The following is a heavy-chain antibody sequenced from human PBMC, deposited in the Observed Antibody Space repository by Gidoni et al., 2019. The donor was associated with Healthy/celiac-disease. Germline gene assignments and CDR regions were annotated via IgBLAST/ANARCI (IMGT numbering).Heavy chain of an antibody. CDR2: INAGNGDT. D-gene: IGHD1-26*01. J-gene: IGHJ4*02. Sequence: QVQLVQSGAEVKKPGASVKVSCKASGYTFTSNTMHWVRQAPGQRLEWMGWINAGNGDTKYSQKFQGRVTITRDTSASTADMELSSLRSEDTAVYYCARLGVGATLFDYWGQGTLVTVSS. CDR3: ARLGVGATLFDY. V-gene: IGHV1-3*01. CDR1: GYTFTSNT.